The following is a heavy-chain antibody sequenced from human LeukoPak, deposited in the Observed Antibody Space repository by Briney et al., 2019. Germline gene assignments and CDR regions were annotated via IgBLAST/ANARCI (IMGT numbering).Heavy chain of an antibody. CDR3: ARRRDSGSLQHFDY. Sequence: GGSLRLSCAASGFTFSSFAMSWVRQAPGKGLEWVSAISGSGTNTDYGASVKGRFTISRDNSKNTLYLQMNSLRAEDTAVYYCARRRDSGSLQHFDYWGQGTLVTVSS. V-gene: IGHV3-23*01. D-gene: IGHD1-26*01. CDR2: ISGSGTNT. CDR1: GFTFSSFA. J-gene: IGHJ4*02.